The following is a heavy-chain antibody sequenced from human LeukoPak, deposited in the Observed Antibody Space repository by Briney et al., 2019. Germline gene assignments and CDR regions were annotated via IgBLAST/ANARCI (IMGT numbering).Heavy chain of an antibody. CDR3: AGRGLYDESGYYSFDY. V-gene: IGHV4-59*08. D-gene: IGHD3-22*01. Sequence: SETLSLTCTVSGGSINSDYWSWIRQSPGKGLEWIGYISYSGITNYNPSLKSRVTMSVDTSKNQFSLNLTSVTAADTAVYYCAGRGLYDESGYYSFDYWGQGTLVTVSS. J-gene: IGHJ4*02. CDR1: GGSINSDY. CDR2: ISYSGIT.